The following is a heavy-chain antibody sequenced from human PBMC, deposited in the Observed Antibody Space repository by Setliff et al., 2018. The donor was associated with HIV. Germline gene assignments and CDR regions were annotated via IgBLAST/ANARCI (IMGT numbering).Heavy chain of an antibody. CDR2: FNPEDGET. J-gene: IGHJ4*02. Sequence: ASVKVSCKVSGNTLSEIYIHWVRQAPGKGLEWIGGFNPEDGETIYARKFQVRVTLTEDTSTDTAYMELSSLRSADTAVYFCATDYSGYDYFDYWGQGTLVTVSS. D-gene: IGHD5-12*01. V-gene: IGHV1-24*01. CDR3: ATDYSGYDYFDY. CDR1: GNTLSEIY.